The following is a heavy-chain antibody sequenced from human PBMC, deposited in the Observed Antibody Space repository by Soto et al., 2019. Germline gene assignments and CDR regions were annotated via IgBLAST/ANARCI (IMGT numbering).Heavy chain of an antibody. CDR3: ARTVGAAYYFDF. Sequence: SESLSLTCNVSGDSMTKYYWSWIRQPAGKGLEWVGRIYTSGSTNYNPSLKSRVTMSIDTSNNHFSLNLKSVTAADTAVYYCARTVGAAYYFDFWGQGALVTVSS. CDR2: IYTSGST. D-gene: IGHD1-26*01. J-gene: IGHJ4*02. V-gene: IGHV4-4*07. CDR1: GDSMTKYY.